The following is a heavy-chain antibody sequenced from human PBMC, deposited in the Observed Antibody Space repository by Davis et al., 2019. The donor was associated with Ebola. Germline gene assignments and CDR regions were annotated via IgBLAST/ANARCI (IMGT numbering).Heavy chain of an antibody. D-gene: IGHD6-19*01. CDR1: GYTFTSYA. CDR3: ARGAQWLGMPFDY. J-gene: IGHJ4*02. CDR2: INAGNGNT. Sequence: AASVKVSCKASGYTFTSYAMHWVRQAPGQRLEWMGWINAGNGNTKYSQKFQGRVTITRDTSASTAYMELSSLRSEDTALYYCARGAQWLGMPFDYWGQGTLVTVSS. V-gene: IGHV1-3*01.